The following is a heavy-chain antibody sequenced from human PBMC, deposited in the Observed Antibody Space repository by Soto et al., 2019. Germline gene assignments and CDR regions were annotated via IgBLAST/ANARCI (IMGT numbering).Heavy chain of an antibody. J-gene: IGHJ3*02. V-gene: IGHV1-2*02. CDR1: GYPVTAYY. Sequence: QLHLVQSGAVVKKPGASVTVSCSASGYPVTAYYMHWVRQAPGRGLEWMGGINPATGAANYTQTFQGRVTRTRDTPTSTVFMELSGLTSEDTAVFYFARGGGVGVAGSAAFDMWGQGTLVTVSS. D-gene: IGHD3-3*01. CDR3: ARGGGVGVAGSAAFDM. CDR2: INPATGAA.